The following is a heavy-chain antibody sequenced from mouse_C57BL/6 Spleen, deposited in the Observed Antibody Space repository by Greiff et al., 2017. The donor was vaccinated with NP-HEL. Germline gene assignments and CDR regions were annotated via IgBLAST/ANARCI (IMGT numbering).Heavy chain of an antibody. CDR1: GYAFSSYW. J-gene: IGHJ4*01. CDR2: IYPGDGDT. V-gene: IGHV1-80*01. Sequence: QVHVKQSGAELVKPGASVKISCKASGYAFSSYWMNWVKQRPGKGLEWIGQIYPGDGDTNYNGKFKGKATLTADKSSSTAYMQLSSLTSEDSAVYFCARSSYYYGSSYYAMDYWGQGTSVTVSS. D-gene: IGHD1-1*01. CDR3: ARSSYYYGSSYYAMDY.